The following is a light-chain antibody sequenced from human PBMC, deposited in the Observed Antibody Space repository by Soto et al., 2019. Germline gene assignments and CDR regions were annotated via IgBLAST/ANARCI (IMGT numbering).Light chain of an antibody. CDR2: ASS. V-gene: IGKV1-6*01. CDR1: QGTRNV. Sequence: IQMTQSPSSMSASVGDRVTITCRASQGTRNVLGWYQQKPGKAPKLVMDASSSLHSGGPSRFSGSGSGTDFTLTISSLHPEDFANYYCLQDYNYPRTFGGGTKVDIK. J-gene: IGKJ4*02. CDR3: LQDYNYPRT.